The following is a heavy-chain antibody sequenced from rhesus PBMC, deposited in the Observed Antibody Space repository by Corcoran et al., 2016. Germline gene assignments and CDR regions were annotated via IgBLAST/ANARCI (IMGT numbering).Heavy chain of an antibody. CDR2: ITYSGST. Sequence: QVQLQESGPGLVKPSETLSLTCAVSGYSISRGYYWSWLRQPPGKGLEWIGYITYSGSTSYNPSLKSRVTISRDTSKNQFSLKLSSVTAADTAVYYCASHPLYWSDYYFDYWGQGVLVTVSS. D-gene: IGHD3-22*01. V-gene: IGHV4-122*02. J-gene: IGHJ4*01. CDR3: ASHPLYWSDYYFDY. CDR1: GYSISRGYY.